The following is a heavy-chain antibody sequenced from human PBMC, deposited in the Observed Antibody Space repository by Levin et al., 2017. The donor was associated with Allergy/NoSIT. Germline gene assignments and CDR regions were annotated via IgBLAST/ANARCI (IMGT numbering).Heavy chain of an antibody. V-gene: IGHV3-23*01. CDR3: AKLPLIAVAGSLDY. CDR2: ISGSGGST. J-gene: IGHJ4*02. Sequence: LSLTCAASGFTFSSYAMSWVRQAPGKGLEWVSAISGSGGSTYYADSVKGRFTISRDNSKNTLYLQMNSLRAEDTAVYYCAKLPLIAVAGSLDYWGQGTLVTVSS. D-gene: IGHD6-19*01. CDR1: GFTFSSYA.